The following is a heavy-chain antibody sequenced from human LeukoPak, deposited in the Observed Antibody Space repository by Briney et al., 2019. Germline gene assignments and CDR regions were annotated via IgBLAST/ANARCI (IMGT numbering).Heavy chain of an antibody. CDR1: GYTLTELS. J-gene: IGHJ3*02. Sequence: ASVKVSCKVSGYTLTELSMHWVRQAPGKGLEWMGGFDPEDGETIYAQKFQGRVTMTEDTSTDTAYMELSSLRPEDTALYYCAKDGGHQWLVNAFDIWGQGTMVTVSS. CDR2: FDPEDGET. D-gene: IGHD6-19*01. CDR3: AKDGGHQWLVNAFDI. V-gene: IGHV1-24*01.